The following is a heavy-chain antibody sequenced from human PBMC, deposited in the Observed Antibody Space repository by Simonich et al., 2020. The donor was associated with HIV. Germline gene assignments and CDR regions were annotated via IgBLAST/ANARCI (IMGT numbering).Heavy chain of an antibody. CDR3: ARYGGNSGDYFDY. CDR1: GFTFSSNW. Sequence: VQLVESGGGLVQPGGSLRLSCAASGFTFSSNWMSWVRQAPGEGVGWVANIKEDGSEEYYVDAVKGRFTISRDNAKNSLYLQMNSLRAEDTAVYYCARYGGNSGDYFDYWGQGILVTVSS. D-gene: IGHD2-21*02. V-gene: IGHV3-7*01. J-gene: IGHJ4*02. CDR2: IKEDGSEE.